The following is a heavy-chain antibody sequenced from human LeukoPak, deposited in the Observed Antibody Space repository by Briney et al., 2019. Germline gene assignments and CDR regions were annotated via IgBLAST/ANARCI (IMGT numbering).Heavy chain of an antibody. CDR1: GGSFSGYY. CDR2: IKHSGST. CDR3: ARGEQYDYVNY. D-gene: IGHD3-16*01. V-gene: IGHV4-34*01. Sequence: SETLSLTCAVDGGSFSGYYCSWIRQPPGKGLECHGEIKHSGSTNYNPSLKSRVTISVDTSKNQFSLKLGSVTAADTAVYYCARGEQYDYVNYWGQGTRVTVSS. J-gene: IGHJ4*02.